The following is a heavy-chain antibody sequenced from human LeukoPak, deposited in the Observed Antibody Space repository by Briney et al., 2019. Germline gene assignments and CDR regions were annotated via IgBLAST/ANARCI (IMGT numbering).Heavy chain of an antibody. CDR3: ARGIVGATAYYFDY. CDR2: IYYSGST. D-gene: IGHD1-26*01. J-gene: IGHJ4*02. CDR1: GGSISSYY. Sequence: SETLSLTCTVSGGSISSYYWSWLRQPPGKGLEWIGYIYYSGSTNYNPSLKSRVTISVDTSKNQFSLKLSSVTAADTAVYYCARGIVGATAYYFDYWGQGTLVTVSS. V-gene: IGHV4-59*01.